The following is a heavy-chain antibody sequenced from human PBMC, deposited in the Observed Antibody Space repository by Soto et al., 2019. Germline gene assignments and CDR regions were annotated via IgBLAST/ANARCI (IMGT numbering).Heavy chain of an antibody. V-gene: IGHV3-66*02. CDR3: VKDGGTLPNVVNYPFDI. CDR1: GYTVNSHY. J-gene: IGHJ3*02. CDR2: IYSGGST. Sequence: GGSLRLSGPVSGYTVNSHYMSWARKAPGKGLEWVSVIYSGGSTYYADSVKGRFTISRDNSKNTLYLQMNSLRTEDTAVYYCVKDGGTLPNVVNYPFDIWGQGTKVTVSS. D-gene: IGHD3-16*01.